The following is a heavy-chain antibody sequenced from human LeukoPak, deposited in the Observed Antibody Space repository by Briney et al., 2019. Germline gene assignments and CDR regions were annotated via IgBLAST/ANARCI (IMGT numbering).Heavy chain of an antibody. CDR3: ARGYYDSSGAYYEGGPPTAPPDY. V-gene: IGHV3-33*01. CDR1: GFTFSRYA. Sequence: PGRSLRLSCAASGFTFSRYAMHWVRQAPGKGLEWVTLIWYDGNNKYYADSVKGRFTISRDNSKNTLYLQMNSLRAEDTAVYYCARGYYDSSGAYYEGGPPTAPPDYWGQGTLVTVSS. J-gene: IGHJ4*02. D-gene: IGHD3-22*01. CDR2: IWYDGNNK.